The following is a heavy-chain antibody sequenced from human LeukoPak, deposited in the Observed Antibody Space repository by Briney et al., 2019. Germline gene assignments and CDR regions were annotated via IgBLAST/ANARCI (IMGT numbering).Heavy chain of an antibody. Sequence: PGGSLRLSCGAAGFTFSNYAMTWVRQAPGKGPQWVSSIYGNSKKTFYADSVKGRFTISRDNAKNTLYLQMNSLRVEDTAVYYCAEALSGYNSRLYYFYYMDVWGKGTTVTVSS. CDR2: IYGNSKKT. D-gene: IGHD6-13*01. CDR3: AEALSGYNSRLYYFYYMDV. J-gene: IGHJ6*03. CDR1: GFTFSNYA. V-gene: IGHV3-23*01.